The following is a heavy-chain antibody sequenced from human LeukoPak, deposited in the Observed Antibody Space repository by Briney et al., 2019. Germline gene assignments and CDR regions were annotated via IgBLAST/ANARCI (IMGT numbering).Heavy chain of an antibody. CDR2: IYSGGST. D-gene: IGHD2-2*01. CDR1: GFIFSTHG. J-gene: IGHJ4*02. Sequence: GGSLRLSCAASGFIFSTHGMSWVRQAPGKGLEWVSVIYSGGSTYYAYSVKGRFTISRDNSKNTLYLQMNSLRAEDTAVYYCARVACSSTSCYPYYFDYWGQGTLVTVSS. V-gene: IGHV3-66*01. CDR3: ARVACSSTSCYPYYFDY.